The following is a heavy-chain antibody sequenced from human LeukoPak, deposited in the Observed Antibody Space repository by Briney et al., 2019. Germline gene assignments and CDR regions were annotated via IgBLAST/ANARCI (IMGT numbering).Heavy chain of an antibody. V-gene: IGHV1-18*01. CDR2: ISAYNGNT. D-gene: IGHD3-10*01. J-gene: IGHJ6*03. Sequence: ASVKVSCKASGYTFTSYGISWVRQAPGQGLEWMGWISAYNGNTNYAQKLQGRVTMTTDTSTSTAYMELRSLRSDDTAVYYCARVYGSGSYSYYYYYYMDVWGKGTTVTISS. CDR3: ARVYGSGSYSYYYYYYMDV. CDR1: GYTFTSYG.